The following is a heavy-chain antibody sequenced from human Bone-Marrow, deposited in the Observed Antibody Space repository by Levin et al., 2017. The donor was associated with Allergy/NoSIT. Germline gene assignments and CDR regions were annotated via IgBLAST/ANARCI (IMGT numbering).Heavy chain of an antibody. J-gene: IGHJ4*02. V-gene: IGHV3-33*01. CDR1: GFTFSSYG. CDR2: IWYDGSNK. Sequence: GESLKISCAASGFTFSSYGMHWVRQAPGKGLEWVAVIWYDGSNKYYADSVKGRFTISRDNSKNTLYLQMNSLRAEDTAVYYCARGGGYYFDYWGQGTLVTVSS. CDR3: ARGGGYYFDY. D-gene: IGHD3-22*01.